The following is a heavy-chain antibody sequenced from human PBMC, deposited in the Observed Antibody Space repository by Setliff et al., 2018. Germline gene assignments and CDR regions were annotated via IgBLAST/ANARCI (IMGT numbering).Heavy chain of an antibody. Sequence: GASVKVSCKASGGTFSSNAISWVRQAPGQGLEWMGGIIPMLGTPNYAQKFQGRVTIIADESTSTAYMELSSLRSEDTAVYYCARGATMVRGVIIYYYYYGMDVWGQGTTVTVSS. CDR2: IIPMLGTP. V-gene: IGHV1-69*13. CDR1: GGTFSSNA. D-gene: IGHD3-10*01. CDR3: ARGATMVRGVIIYYYYYGMDV. J-gene: IGHJ6*02.